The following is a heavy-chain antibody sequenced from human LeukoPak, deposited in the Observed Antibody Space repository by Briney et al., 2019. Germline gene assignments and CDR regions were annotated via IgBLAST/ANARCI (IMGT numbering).Heavy chain of an antibody. CDR3: ASSDPIDY. CDR1: GFTFSNYG. J-gene: IGHJ4*02. CDR2: TWYDGSNK. Sequence: PGGSLRLSCAASGFTFSNYGMHWVRHAPGKGLEWVAVTWYDGSNKYYADSVKGRFTISRDNSKNTLYLQMNSLRAEDTAVYYCASSDPIDYWGQGTLVTVSS. V-gene: IGHV3-33*01. D-gene: IGHD1-26*01.